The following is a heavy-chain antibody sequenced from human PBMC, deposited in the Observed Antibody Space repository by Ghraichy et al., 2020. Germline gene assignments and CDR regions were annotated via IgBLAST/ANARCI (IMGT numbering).Heavy chain of an antibody. CDR3: ARDFVGRGANWFDP. J-gene: IGHJ5*02. CDR1: GFTFSSYE. D-gene: IGHD2-21*01. Sequence: GGSLRLSCAASGFTFSSYEMNWVRQAPGKGLEWVSYISSSGSTIYYADSVKGRFTISRDNAKNSLYLQMNSLRAEDTAVYYCARDFVGRGANWFDPWGQGTLVTVSS. CDR2: ISSSGSTI. V-gene: IGHV3-48*03.